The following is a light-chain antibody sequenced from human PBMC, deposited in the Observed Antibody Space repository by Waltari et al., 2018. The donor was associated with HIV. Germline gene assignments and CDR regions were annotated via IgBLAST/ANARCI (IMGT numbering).Light chain of an antibody. J-gene: IGKJ2*01. V-gene: IGKV1-5*03. CDR1: QSISSW. Sequence: DIQMTQSPSTLSASVGDRVTITCRASQSISSWLAWYQQKPGKAPKLLIYKASSLESGVPSRFSGSGSGTEFTLTSSSLQPDDFATYYCQQYNSYSPEYTFGQGTKLEIK. CDR3: QQYNSYSPEYT. CDR2: KAS.